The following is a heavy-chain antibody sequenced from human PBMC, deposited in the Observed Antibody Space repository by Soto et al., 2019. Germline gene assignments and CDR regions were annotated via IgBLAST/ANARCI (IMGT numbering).Heavy chain of an antibody. V-gene: IGHV3-11*01. J-gene: IGHJ6*03. CDR1: GFTFSDYY. CDR3: AGDWYGTSCYDCYYYMDV. CDR2: ISSSGSTT. D-gene: IGHD2-2*01. Sequence: GGSLRLSCAASGFTFSDYYMSWIRQAPGKGLEWVSYISSSGSTTYYADSVKGRFTISRDNAKNSLYLQMNSLRAEDTAMYYCAGDWYGTSCYDCYYYMDVWGKGTTVTVSS.